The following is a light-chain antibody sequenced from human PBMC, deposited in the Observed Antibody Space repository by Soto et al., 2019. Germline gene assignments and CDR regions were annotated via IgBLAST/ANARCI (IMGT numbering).Light chain of an antibody. J-gene: IGKJ5*01. CDR2: KAT. CDR3: QQYENLPT. V-gene: IGKV1-5*03. Sequence: DIQMTQSPSTLSASVGDGVTITCRASQIIGSWLAWYQQKPGKAPKLLIYKATNLQSGVPSRFSGSGSGTDFSLTISSLQPEDSATYYCQQYENLPTFGQGTRLEIK. CDR1: QIIGSW.